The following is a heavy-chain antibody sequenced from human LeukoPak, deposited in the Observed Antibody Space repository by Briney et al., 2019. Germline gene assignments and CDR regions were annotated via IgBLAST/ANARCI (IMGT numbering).Heavy chain of an antibody. J-gene: IGHJ4*02. CDR1: GGSISSYY. V-gene: IGHV4-39*01. CDR2: IYYSGST. Sequence: PSETLSLTCTVSGGSISSYYWGWIRQPPGKGLEWIGGIYYSGSTYYNPSLKSRVTISVDTSKNQFSLKVSSVTAADTAVYYCARLLAVAGTAIDNWGQGTLVTVSS. CDR3: ARLLAVAGTAIDN. D-gene: IGHD6-19*01.